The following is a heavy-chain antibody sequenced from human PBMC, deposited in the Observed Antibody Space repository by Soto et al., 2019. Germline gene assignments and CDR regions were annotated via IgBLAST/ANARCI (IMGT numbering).Heavy chain of an antibody. D-gene: IGHD1-26*01. CDR1: GGSISSSSYY. CDR2: IYYSGST. CDR3: ATQEVGGSYVYAFDP. V-gene: IGHV4-39*02. J-gene: IGHJ5*02. Sequence: SETLSLNCTVSGGSISSSSYYWGWIRQPPGKGLEWIGSIYYSGSTYYNPSLKSRVTISVDTSKNHFSLKLSSVTAADTAVYYCATQEVGGSYVYAFDPWGQGTLVTVSS.